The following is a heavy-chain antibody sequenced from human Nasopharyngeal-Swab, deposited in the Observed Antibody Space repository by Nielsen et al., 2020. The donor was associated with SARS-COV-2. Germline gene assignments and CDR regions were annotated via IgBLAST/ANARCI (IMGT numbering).Heavy chain of an antibody. Sequence: GESLKISCAASGFTFSSYEMNWVRQAPGKGLEWVSYISSSGSTIYYAGSVKGRFTVSRDNAKYSLYLQMNSLRAEDTAVYYCARDGDYGDYADFDYWGQGTLVAVSS. CDR3: ARDGDYGDYADFDY. D-gene: IGHD4-17*01. V-gene: IGHV3-48*03. CDR1: GFTFSSYE. CDR2: ISSSGSTI. J-gene: IGHJ4*02.